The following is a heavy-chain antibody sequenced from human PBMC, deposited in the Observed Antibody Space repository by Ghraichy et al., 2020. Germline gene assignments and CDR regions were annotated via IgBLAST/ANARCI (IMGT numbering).Heavy chain of an antibody. CDR3: ARQSSFAYSGFDY. CDR2: IKQDGSDI. J-gene: IGHJ4*02. D-gene: IGHD5-12*01. Sequence: GGSLRLSCAASGFTISRHYMTWVRQAPGKGLEWVANIKQDGSDIFYVDSVKGRFTISRDNAKNSLFLQMNSLRAEDTAVYYCARQSSFAYSGFDYWGRGTLVTVSS. CDR1: GFTISRHY. V-gene: IGHV3-7*03.